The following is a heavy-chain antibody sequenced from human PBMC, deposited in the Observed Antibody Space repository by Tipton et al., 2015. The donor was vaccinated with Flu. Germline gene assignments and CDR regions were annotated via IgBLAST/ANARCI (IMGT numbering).Heavy chain of an antibody. D-gene: IGHD2/OR15-2a*01. CDR1: GYSISSDYY. Sequence: TLSLTCTVSGYSISSDYYWGWIRQPPGKGLEWIGYIHYSGNNNYNPSLRSRVTISIDTSKHQFSLKVTSVTAADTAVYYCARGGYDFGPHAWFDPWGQGRLATVSS. CDR2: IHYSGNN. J-gene: IGHJ5*02. V-gene: IGHV4-38-2*02. CDR3: ARGGYDFGPHAWFDP.